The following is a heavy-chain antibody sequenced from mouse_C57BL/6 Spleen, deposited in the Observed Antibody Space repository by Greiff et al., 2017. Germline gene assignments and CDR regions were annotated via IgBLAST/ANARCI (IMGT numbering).Heavy chain of an antibody. CDR1: GYAFSSSW. J-gene: IGHJ4*01. CDR3: ARPSYYGYAMDY. CDR2: IYPGDGDT. V-gene: IGHV1-82*01. D-gene: IGHD1-1*01. Sequence: QVQLKESGPELVKPGASVKISCKASGYAFSSSWMNWVKQRPGKGLEWIGRIYPGDGDTNYNGKFKGKATLTADKSSSTAYMQLSSLTSEDSAVYFCARPSYYGYAMDYWGQGTSVTVSS.